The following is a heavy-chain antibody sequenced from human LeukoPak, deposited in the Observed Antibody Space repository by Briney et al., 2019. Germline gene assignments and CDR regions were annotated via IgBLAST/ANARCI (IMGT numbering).Heavy chain of an antibody. CDR2: IYYSGST. V-gene: IGHV4-59*05. D-gene: IGHD3-3*01. J-gene: IGHJ4*02. CDR3: ATRFLEWLLDY. Sequence: SETLSLTCTVSGGSISSYYWSWIRQPPGKGLEWIGSIYYSGSTYYNPSLKSRVTISVDTSKNQFSLKLSSVTAADTAVYYCATRFLEWLLDYWGQGTLVTVSS. CDR1: GGSISSYY.